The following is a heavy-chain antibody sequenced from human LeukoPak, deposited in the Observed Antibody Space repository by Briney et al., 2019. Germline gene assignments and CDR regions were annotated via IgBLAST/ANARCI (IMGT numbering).Heavy chain of an antibody. CDR3: ARDRRPIVPAARREVYYMDV. CDR2: INPNSGGT. V-gene: IGHV1-2*02. Sequence: ASVKVSCKASGYTFTGYYMHWVRQAPGQGLEWMGWINPNSGGTNYAQKFQGRVTMTGDTSISTAYMKLSRLRSDDTAVYYCARDRRPIVPAARREVYYMDVWGKGTTVTVSS. D-gene: IGHD2-2*01. J-gene: IGHJ6*03. CDR1: GYTFTGYY.